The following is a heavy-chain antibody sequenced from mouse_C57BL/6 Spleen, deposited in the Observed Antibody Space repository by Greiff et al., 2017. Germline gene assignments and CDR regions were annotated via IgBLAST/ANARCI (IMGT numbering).Heavy chain of an antibody. D-gene: IGHD1-1*01. CDR1: GYTFTSYW. J-gene: IGHJ1*03. V-gene: IGHV1-61*01. Sequence: QVQLQQPGAELVRPGSSVKLSCKASGYTFTSYWMDWVKQRPGQGLEWIGNIYPSDSETHYNQKFKDKATLTVDKSSSTAYLQLSSLTSEDSAVYYCAREATVVDGYFDVWGTGTTVTVSS. CDR3: AREATVVDGYFDV. CDR2: IYPSDSET.